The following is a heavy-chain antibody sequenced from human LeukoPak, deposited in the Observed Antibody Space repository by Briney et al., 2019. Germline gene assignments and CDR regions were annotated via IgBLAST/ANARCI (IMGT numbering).Heavy chain of an antibody. J-gene: IGHJ4*02. Sequence: PSETLSLTCAVYGGSFSGYYWSWIRQPPGKGLEWIGEIKHSGSTNYNPSLKSRVTISVDTSKNQYSLKLSSVTAADTAVYYCARAQWGSHYFDYWGQGTLVTVSS. D-gene: IGHD7-27*01. CDR3: ARAQWGSHYFDY. V-gene: IGHV4-34*01. CDR1: GGSFSGYY. CDR2: IKHSGST.